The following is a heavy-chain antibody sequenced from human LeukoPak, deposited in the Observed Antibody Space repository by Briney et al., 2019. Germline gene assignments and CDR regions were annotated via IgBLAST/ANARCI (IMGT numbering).Heavy chain of an antibody. J-gene: IGHJ4*02. Sequence: GGSLRLSCAASGFNFNNYWMTWVRQAPGKGLEWVSAISGSGGSTYYADSVKGRFTISRDNSKNTLYLQMNSLRAEDTAVYYCAKVGRDDARAYSYWGQGTLVTVSS. D-gene: IGHD1-1*01. CDR2: ISGSGGST. V-gene: IGHV3-23*01. CDR3: AKVGRDDARAYSY. CDR1: GFNFNNYW.